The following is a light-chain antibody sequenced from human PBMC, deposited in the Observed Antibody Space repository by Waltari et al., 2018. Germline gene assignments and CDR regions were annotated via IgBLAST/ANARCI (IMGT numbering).Light chain of an antibody. J-gene: IGKJ5*01. Sequence: EIVVTQSPATLSVSPGERATLFCRASHNVRNKLAWYQQKLGQAPRLLIYGASNRTTDFPTRFSGSGSETEFALTITNVQPEDFAIYYCQQYHEWPPLAFGQGTRLEI. CDR1: HNVRNK. V-gene: IGKV3-15*01. CDR2: GAS. CDR3: QQYHEWPPLA.